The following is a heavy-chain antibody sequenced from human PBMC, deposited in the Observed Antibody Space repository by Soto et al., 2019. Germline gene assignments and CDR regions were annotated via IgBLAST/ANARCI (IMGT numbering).Heavy chain of an antibody. D-gene: IGHD3-22*01. V-gene: IGHV1-24*01. CDR1: GYTLTELS. Sequence: ASVKVSCKVSGYTLTELSMHWARQAPGKGLEWMGGFDPEDGETIYAQKFQGRVTMTEDTSTDTAYMELSSLRSEDTAVYYCATPSKAYYDDSRGHYPFGYWGQGTLGTVSS. CDR3: ATPSKAYYDDSRGHYPFGY. J-gene: IGHJ4*02. CDR2: FDPEDGET.